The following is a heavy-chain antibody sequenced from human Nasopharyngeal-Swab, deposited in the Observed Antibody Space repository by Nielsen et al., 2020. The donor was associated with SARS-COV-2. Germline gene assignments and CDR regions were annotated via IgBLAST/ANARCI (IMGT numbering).Heavy chain of an antibody. CDR2: IYYTGST. Sequence: SETLSLTYTVSGGSIGTYYWSWIRQPPGKGLEWIGYIYYTGSTMYNPSLKGRVTLSVDTSENQFSLRLTSVTAADSAVYYCARQDVSSSYRFMVYWGQGTLVTVSS. D-gene: IGHD3-16*02. CDR3: ARQDVSSSYRFMVY. J-gene: IGHJ4*02. V-gene: IGHV4-59*08. CDR1: GGSIGTYY.